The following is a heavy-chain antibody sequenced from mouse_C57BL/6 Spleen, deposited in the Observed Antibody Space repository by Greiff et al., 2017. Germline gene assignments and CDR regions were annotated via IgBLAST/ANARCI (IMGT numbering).Heavy chain of an antibody. Sequence: EVQLVESGGGLVKPGGSLKLSCAASGFTFSSYAMSWVRQTPEKRLEWVATISDGGSYTYYPDNVKGRFTISRDNAKNNLYLQMSHLKSEDTAMYYCARDYYGSRGNFDYWGQGTTLTVSS. CDR1: GFTFSSYA. J-gene: IGHJ2*01. CDR3: ARDYYGSRGNFDY. D-gene: IGHD1-1*01. V-gene: IGHV5-4*01. CDR2: ISDGGSYT.